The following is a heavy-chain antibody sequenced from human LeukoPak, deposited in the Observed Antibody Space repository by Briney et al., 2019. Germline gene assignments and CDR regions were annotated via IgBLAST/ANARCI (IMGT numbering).Heavy chain of an antibody. J-gene: IGHJ4*02. Sequence: GGSLRLSCAASGFTFSSYGMHWVRQAPGKGLESVAVIWYDGSNKYYADSVKGRFTISRDNSKNTLYLQMNSLRAEDTAVYYCAREGGIAAASFDYWGQGTLVTVSS. D-gene: IGHD6-13*01. V-gene: IGHV3-33*01. CDR1: GFTFSSYG. CDR2: IWYDGSNK. CDR3: AREGGIAAASFDY.